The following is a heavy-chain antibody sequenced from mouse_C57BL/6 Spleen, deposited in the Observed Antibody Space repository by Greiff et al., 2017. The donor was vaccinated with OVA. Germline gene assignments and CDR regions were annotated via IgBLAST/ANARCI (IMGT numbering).Heavy chain of an antibody. CDR2: INYDGSST. V-gene: IGHV5-16*01. J-gene: IGHJ2*01. CDR1: GFTFSDYY. Sequence: EVKVVESEGGLVQPGSSMKLSCTASGFTFSDYYMAWVRQVPEKGLEWVANINYDGSSTYYLDSLKSRFIISRDNAKNILYLQMSRLKSEDTATYYCARDRTGTGGYYFDYWGQGTTLTVSS. D-gene: IGHD4-1*01. CDR3: ARDRTGTGGYYFDY.